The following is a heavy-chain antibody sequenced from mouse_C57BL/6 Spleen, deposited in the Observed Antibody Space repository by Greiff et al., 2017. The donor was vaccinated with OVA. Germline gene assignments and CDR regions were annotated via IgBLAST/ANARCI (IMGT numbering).Heavy chain of an antibody. CDR3: TTSGYSNYAMDY. V-gene: IGHV14-4*01. Sequence: EVQVVESGAELVRPGASVKLSCTASGFNIKDDYMHWVKQRPEQGLEWIGWIDPENGDTEYASKFQGKATITADTSSNTAYLQLSSLTSEDTAVYYCTTSGYSNYAMDYWGQGTSVTVSS. J-gene: IGHJ4*01. CDR1: GFNIKDDY. D-gene: IGHD2-5*01. CDR2: IDPENGDT.